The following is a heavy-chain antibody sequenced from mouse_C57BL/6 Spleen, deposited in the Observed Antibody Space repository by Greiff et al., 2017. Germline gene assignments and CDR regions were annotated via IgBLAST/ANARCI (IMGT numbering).Heavy chain of an antibody. CDR3: TTYYYGSSYPYYYAMDY. CDR2: IDPEDGDT. Sequence: VQLQQSGAELVRPGASVKLSCTASGFNIKDYYMHWVKQRPEQGLEWIGRIDPEDGDTEYAPKFQGKATMTADTSSNTAYLQLSSLTSEDTAVYYCTTYYYGSSYPYYYAMDYWGQGTSVTVSS. J-gene: IGHJ4*01. CDR1: GFNIKDYY. V-gene: IGHV14-1*01. D-gene: IGHD1-1*01.